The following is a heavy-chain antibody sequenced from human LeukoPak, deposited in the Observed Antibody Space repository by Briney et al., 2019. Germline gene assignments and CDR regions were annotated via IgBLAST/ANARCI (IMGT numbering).Heavy chain of an antibody. D-gene: IGHD2-2*01. CDR1: GGSIRSNSYY. Sequence: SETLSLTCTVSGGSIRSNSYYWGWIRQPPGKGLEWIGSIYFSGNTYYNPSLKSRVTISVDTSKNQFSLKLSSVTAADTAVYYCAGVIGVVVPAAISPPINYYYGMDVWGQGTTVTVSS. V-gene: IGHV4-39*07. J-gene: IGHJ6*02. CDR3: AGVIGVVVPAAISPPINYYYGMDV. CDR2: IYFSGNT.